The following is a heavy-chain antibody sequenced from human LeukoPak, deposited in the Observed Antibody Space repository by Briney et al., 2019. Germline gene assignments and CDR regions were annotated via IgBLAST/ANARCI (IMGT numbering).Heavy chain of an antibody. CDR2: IIPILGTA. CDR1: GGTFSSYA. D-gene: IGHD5-12*01. J-gene: IGHJ6*02. CDR3: ARDVASGYLNYYYYGMDV. Sequence: ASVKVSCKASGGTFSSYAISWVRQAPGQGLEWMGRIIPILGTANYAQKFQGRVTITADKSTSTAYMELSSLRSEDTAVYYCARDVASGYLNYYYYGMDVWGQGTTVTVSS. V-gene: IGHV1-69*04.